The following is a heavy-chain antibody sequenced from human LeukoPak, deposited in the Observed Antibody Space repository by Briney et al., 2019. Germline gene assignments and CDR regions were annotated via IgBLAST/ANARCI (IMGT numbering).Heavy chain of an antibody. D-gene: IGHD6-13*01. CDR2: IYYSGST. Sequence: SETLSLTCTVSGGSISSYYWSWIRQPPGKGLEWIGYIYYSGSTNYSPSLKSRVTISVDTSKNQFSLKLSSVTAADTAVYYCARDRKDSSSWTHYFDYWGQGTLVTVSS. J-gene: IGHJ4*02. CDR1: GGSISSYY. CDR3: ARDRKDSSSWTHYFDY. V-gene: IGHV4-59*01.